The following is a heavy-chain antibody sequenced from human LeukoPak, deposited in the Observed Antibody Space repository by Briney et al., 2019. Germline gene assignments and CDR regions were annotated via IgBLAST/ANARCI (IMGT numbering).Heavy chain of an antibody. V-gene: IGHV4-34*01. Sequence: SSETLSLTCAVYGGSFRGYYWSWIRQPPGKGLEWIGEINHSGSTNYNPSLKSRGTISVDTSKNQFSLKLSSVTAADTAVYYCARDLHGYDSSGYQYYFDYWGQGTLVTVSS. D-gene: IGHD3-22*01. J-gene: IGHJ4*02. CDR2: INHSGST. CDR1: GGSFRGYY. CDR3: ARDLHGYDSSGYQYYFDY.